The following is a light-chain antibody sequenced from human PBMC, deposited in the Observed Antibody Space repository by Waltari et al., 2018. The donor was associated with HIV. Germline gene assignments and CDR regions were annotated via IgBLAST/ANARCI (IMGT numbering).Light chain of an antibody. CDR1: QSIGSK. J-gene: IGKJ1*01. CDR3: HQSDSLPWT. V-gene: IGKV6-21*01. Sequence: EIVLTQCPAFQSVTPKVKVTLPCRASQSIGSKLHWYQQKPDQSPKLLIKHASQSFSGVPSRFSGSGSGTEFTLTINGLEAEDVATYYCHQSDSLPWTFGQGSKVEIK. CDR2: HAS.